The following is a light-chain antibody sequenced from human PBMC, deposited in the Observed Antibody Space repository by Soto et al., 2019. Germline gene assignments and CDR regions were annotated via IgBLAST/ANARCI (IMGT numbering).Light chain of an antibody. Sequence: DIQLTQSPSFLSASVGDRVTITCRASQNIATFLHWYQQKPGKAPRVLIYAASSLQSGVPSRFSGSGYGTDFTLTITGLQPDDFAIYYCQQSYITPITFGQGTRLEIK. CDR2: AAS. J-gene: IGKJ5*01. CDR1: QNIATF. V-gene: IGKV1-39*01. CDR3: QQSYITPIT.